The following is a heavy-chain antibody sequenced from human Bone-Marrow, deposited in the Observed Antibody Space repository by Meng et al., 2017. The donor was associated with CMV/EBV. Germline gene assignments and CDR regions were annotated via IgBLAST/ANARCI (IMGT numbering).Heavy chain of an antibody. CDR1: GFTFSNYT. J-gene: IGHJ4*02. D-gene: IGHD5-12*01. Sequence: GESLKISCAASGFTFSNYTMHWVRQAPGKGLEWVSSINFSGYLFYADSVKGRFTSSRDNAKNSLYLQMNRLRAEDTAVYYFARDGLQYFGYDFYFDYWGQGALVTVSS. CDR2: SINFSGYL. V-gene: IGHV3-21*01. CDR3: ARDGLQYFGYDFYFDY.